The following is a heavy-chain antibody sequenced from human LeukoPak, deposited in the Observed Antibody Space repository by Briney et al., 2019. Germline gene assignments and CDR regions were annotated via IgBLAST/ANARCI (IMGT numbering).Heavy chain of an antibody. CDR1: GGSISSTSYY. Sequence: SETLSLTCTVSGGSISSTSYYWGWIRQPPGKGLEWIGSISYSGSTYYNPSLKSRVTISVDTSKNQFSLKLSSVTAADTAVYYCARGRGYSPWYACDIWGQGTMVTVSS. D-gene: IGHD5-12*01. J-gene: IGHJ3*02. V-gene: IGHV4-39*01. CDR2: ISYSGST. CDR3: ARGRGYSPWYACDI.